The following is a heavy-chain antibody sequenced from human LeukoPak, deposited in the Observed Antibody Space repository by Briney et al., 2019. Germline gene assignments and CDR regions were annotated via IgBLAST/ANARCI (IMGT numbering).Heavy chain of an antibody. Sequence: GGPLSLPCKASGLPFSTFRMIWPRQSTEKGLEWVSVISGGCETLYCSGSVKGRFTVSRDNSKNTLYLQMNSLRVEDTAVYYCAKDRGYWGQGSLVTVSS. V-gene: IGHV3-23*01. J-gene: IGHJ4*02. CDR2: ISGGCETL. CDR3: AKDRGY. D-gene: IGHD2-15*01. CDR1: GLPFSTFR.